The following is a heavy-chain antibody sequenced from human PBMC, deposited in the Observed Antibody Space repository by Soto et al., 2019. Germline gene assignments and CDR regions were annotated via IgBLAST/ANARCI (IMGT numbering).Heavy chain of an antibody. V-gene: IGHV3-23*01. Sequence: GGSLRLSCTASEFTFSNYAMSWVRQAPGKGLEWVSSISGSGGGTYYADSVKGRFTISRDNSNNTLYLQMNSLRAEDTAVYYCAKDQGDIIMVVAAADYWGQGTLVTVSS. J-gene: IGHJ4*02. CDR3: AKDQGDIIMVVAAADY. D-gene: IGHD2-15*01. CDR1: EFTFSNYA. CDR2: ISGSGGGT.